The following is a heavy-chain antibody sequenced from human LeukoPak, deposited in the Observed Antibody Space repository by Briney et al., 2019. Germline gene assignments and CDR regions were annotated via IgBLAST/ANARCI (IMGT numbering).Heavy chain of an antibody. CDR2: IYYSGST. J-gene: IGHJ4*02. Sequence: SETLSLTCTVSGGSISSSSYYWGWIRQPPGKGLEWIGSIYYSGSTYYNPSLKSRVTISVDTSKNQFSLKLSSVTAADTAVYYCARGIVLMVYAPFDYYLDYWGQGTLVTVSS. CDR3: ARGIVLMVYAPFDYYLDY. V-gene: IGHV4-39*07. D-gene: IGHD2-8*01. CDR1: GGSISSSSYY.